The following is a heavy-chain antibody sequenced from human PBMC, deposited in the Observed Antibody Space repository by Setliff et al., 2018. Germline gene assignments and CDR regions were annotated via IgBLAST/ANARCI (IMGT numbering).Heavy chain of an antibody. Sequence: GGSLRLSCAASGFTFSTYAMHWVRQAPGKGLEWVAVISYDGSNKYYADSVKGRFTISRDNSKNTLYLQMNSLRAEDTAVYYCARDAPGEYDFWGGYSRRPWFDPWGQGTLVTVSS. CDR1: GFTFSTYA. CDR3: ARDAPGEYDFWGGYSRRPWFDP. CDR2: ISYDGSNK. D-gene: IGHD3-3*01. J-gene: IGHJ5*02. V-gene: IGHV3-30*04.